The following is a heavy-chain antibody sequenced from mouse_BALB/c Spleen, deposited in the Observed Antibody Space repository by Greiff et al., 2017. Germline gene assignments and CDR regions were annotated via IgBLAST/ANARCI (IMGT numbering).Heavy chain of an antibody. CDR2: ISYDGSN. CDR1: GYSITSGYY. V-gene: IGHV3-6*02. Sequence: DVQLQESGPGLVKPSQSLSLTCSVTGYSITSGYYWNWIRQFPGNKLEWMGYISYDGSNNYNPSLKNRISITRDTSKNQFFLKLNSVTTEDTATYYCARDLYDYDVYYAMDYWGQGTSVTVSS. CDR3: ARDLYDYDVYYAMDY. J-gene: IGHJ4*01. D-gene: IGHD2-4*01.